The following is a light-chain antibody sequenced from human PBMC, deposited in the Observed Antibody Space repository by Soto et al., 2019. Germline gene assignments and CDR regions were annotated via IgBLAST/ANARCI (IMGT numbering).Light chain of an antibody. CDR3: QHYDGSSWT. V-gene: IGKV3-15*01. J-gene: IGKJ1*01. CDR1: QNVYTN. Sequence: ETVMTQSPATLSVSPGETSTLSCRASQNVYTNLAWYQQKPGQAPRLVLYGASTRATGVPARFSGSGSGTEFTLTISSLQSEDFAVYYCQHYDGSSWTFGQGTKVDI. CDR2: GAS.